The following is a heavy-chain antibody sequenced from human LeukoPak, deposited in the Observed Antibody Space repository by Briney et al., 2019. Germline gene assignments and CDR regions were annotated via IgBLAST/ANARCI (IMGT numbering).Heavy chain of an antibody. CDR2: ISSSSSTI. V-gene: IGHV3-48*01. D-gene: IGHD6-19*01. J-gene: IGHJ3*02. CDR3: ARDKSYSSGWYPDAFDI. CDR1: GFRFSSYS. Sequence: GGSLRLSCAASGFRFSSYSMNWVRQAPGEGLEWVSYISSSSSTIYYADSVKGRFTISRGNAKNSLYLQMNSLRAEDTAVYYCARDKSYSSGWYPDAFDIWGQGTMVTVSS.